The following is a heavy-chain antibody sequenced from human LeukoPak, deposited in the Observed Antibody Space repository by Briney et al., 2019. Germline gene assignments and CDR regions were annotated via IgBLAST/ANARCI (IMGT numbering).Heavy chain of an antibody. CDR1: GGSISSYY. Sequence: SETLSLTCTVSGGSISSYYWSWIRQPPGKGLEWIGYIYYSGSTNYNPSLKSRVTISVDTSKNQFSLKLSSVTAADTAVYYCARQNHCSSTSCYLATLIDYWGQGALVTVSS. D-gene: IGHD2-2*01. J-gene: IGHJ4*02. CDR3: ARQNHCSSTSCYLATLIDY. V-gene: IGHV4-59*08. CDR2: IYYSGST.